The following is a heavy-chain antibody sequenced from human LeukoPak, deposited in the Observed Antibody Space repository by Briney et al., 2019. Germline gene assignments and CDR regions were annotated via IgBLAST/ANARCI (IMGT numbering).Heavy chain of an antibody. CDR1: GFTFSSYG. Sequence: PGGSLRLSCAASGFTFSSYGMHWVRQAPGKGLEWVAVISYDGSNKYYADSVKGRFTISRDNSKNTLYLQMNSLRAEDRAVYYCAKPSPGYSSGWPPSSYFDYWGQGTLVTVSS. CDR3: AKPSPGYSSGWPPSSYFDY. J-gene: IGHJ4*02. D-gene: IGHD6-19*01. CDR2: ISYDGSNK. V-gene: IGHV3-30*18.